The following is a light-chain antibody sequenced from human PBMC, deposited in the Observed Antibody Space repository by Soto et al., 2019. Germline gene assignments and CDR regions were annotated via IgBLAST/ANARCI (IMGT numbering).Light chain of an antibody. Sequence: DIQMTQSPSSLSASVGDRVTITCRASQSISSYLYWYQQKPGKAPKLLIYAASSLQSGVPSRFSGSGSGTDFTLTISSLQPEDFATYYCQQSYSSLLTFGGGNRLDIX. J-gene: IGKJ4*01. CDR2: AAS. CDR1: QSISSY. CDR3: QQSYSSLLT. V-gene: IGKV1-39*01.